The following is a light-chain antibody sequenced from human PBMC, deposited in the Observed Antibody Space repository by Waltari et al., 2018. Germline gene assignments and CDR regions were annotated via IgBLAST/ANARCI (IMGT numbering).Light chain of an antibody. CDR1: SSTLGATLDNIGAGYD. J-gene: IGLJ2*01. CDR2: RND. V-gene: IGLV1-40*01. Sequence: QSVLTQPPSLSGAPGQRVAISCVGSSSTLGATLDNIGAGYDVHLYQQLPGAAPRLLLFRNDERPSGVPDRFAGSKSGTSASLAIAGLRPEDEAEYFCQSYDTSLGGWIFGGGTKLTVL. CDR3: QSYDTSLGGWI.